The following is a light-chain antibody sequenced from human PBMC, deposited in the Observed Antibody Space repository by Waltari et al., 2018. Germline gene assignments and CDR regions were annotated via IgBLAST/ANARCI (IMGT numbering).Light chain of an antibody. J-gene: IGLJ3*02. CDR3: ASWDDSLNGPA. CDR2: NTN. Sequence: QSVLTQPPSASGTPGQRVTISCSGSRSNIGNNSVNGYQQLPRTAHKLLMYNTNPRTAGVPERFSGSRSGTSASLAISGLQSEEEGDYDCASWDDSLNGPAFGGGTKVTVL. V-gene: IGLV1-44*01. CDR1: RSNIGNNS.